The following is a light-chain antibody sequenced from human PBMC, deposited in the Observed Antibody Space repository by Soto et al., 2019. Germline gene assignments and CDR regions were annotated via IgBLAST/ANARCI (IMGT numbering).Light chain of an antibody. CDR1: QSVSSN. V-gene: IGKV3-15*01. Sequence: EIVMTQSPATLSVSPGERATLSCRASQSVSSNLAWYQQKPGQAPRLLIYGASTRATGIPASFSGSGSGTESPLTITSLQSEDFANYFCQQYNNWPPYRTFGQGTKVEIK. CDR2: GAS. CDR3: QQYNNWPPYRT. J-gene: IGKJ1*01.